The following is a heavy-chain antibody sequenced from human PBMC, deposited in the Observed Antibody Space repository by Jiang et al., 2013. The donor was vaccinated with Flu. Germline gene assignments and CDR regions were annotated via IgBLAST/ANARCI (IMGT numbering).Heavy chain of an antibody. CDR3: ARGGDIVVVPAAMPPEEYFQH. CDR1: GGTFSSYA. D-gene: IGHD2-2*01. J-gene: IGHJ1*01. V-gene: IGHV1-69*01. Sequence: GAEVKKPGSSVKVSCKASGGTFSSYAISWVRQAPGQGLEWMGGIIPIFGTANYAQKFQGRVTITADESTSTAYMELSSLRSEDTAVYYCARGGDIVVVPAAMPPEEYFQHWGQGTLVTVSS. CDR2: IIPIFGTA.